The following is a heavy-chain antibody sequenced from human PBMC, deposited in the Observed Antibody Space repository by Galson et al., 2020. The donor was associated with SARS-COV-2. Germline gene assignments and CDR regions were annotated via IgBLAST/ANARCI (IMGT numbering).Heavy chain of an antibody. V-gene: IGHV3-30*04. D-gene: IGHD1-26*01. J-gene: IGHJ6*02. CDR3: ARALGGNYYYGLDV. CDR2: ISYDGINK. Sequence: GGSLRLSCAASGFTFSSYAMHWVRQAPGTGLEWVGVISYDGINKYYADSVKGRFTISRDNSKHTLYLQMNSLRAEDTAIYYCARALGGNYYYGLDVWGQGTTVTVSS. CDR1: GFTFSSYA.